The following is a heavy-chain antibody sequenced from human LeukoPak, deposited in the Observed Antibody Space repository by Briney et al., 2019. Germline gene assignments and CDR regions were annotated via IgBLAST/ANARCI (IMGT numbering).Heavy chain of an antibody. CDR2: INHSGST. V-gene: IGHV4-34*01. Sequence: SETLSLTCAVYGGSSSGYYWSWIRQPPGKGLEWIGEINHSGSTKYNPSLKSRVSISVDTSKSQLSLKVSSVTAADTAVYYCASIHQLRGTDAFDIWGQGTLVTVSS. CDR1: GGSSSGYY. J-gene: IGHJ3*02. CDR3: ASIHQLRGTDAFDI. D-gene: IGHD1-1*01.